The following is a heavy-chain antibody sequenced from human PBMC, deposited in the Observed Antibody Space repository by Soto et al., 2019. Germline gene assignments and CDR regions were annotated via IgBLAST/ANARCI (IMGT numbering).Heavy chain of an antibody. CDR3: ARDLIAVASSTRDYYYYGMDV. Sequence: ASVKVSCKASGYAFTSYYMHWVRQAPGQGLEWMGIINPSGGSTSYAQKFQGRVTMTRDTSTSTVYMELSSLRSEDTAVYYCARDLIAVASSTRDYYYYGMDVWGQGTTVTVSS. CDR2: INPSGGST. J-gene: IGHJ6*02. V-gene: IGHV1-46*01. D-gene: IGHD2-21*01. CDR1: GYAFTSYY.